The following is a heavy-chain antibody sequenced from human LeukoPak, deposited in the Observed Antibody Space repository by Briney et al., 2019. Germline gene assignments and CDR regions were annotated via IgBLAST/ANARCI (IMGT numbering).Heavy chain of an antibody. D-gene: IGHD3-22*01. CDR3: ARGRHYYDSSGYFSARNWFDP. J-gene: IGHJ5*02. Sequence: SETLSLTCAVYGGSFSGYYWSWIRQPPGKGLEWIGEINHSGSTNYNPSLKSRVTISVDTSKNQSSLKLSSVTAADTAVYYCARGRHYYDSSGYFSARNWFDPWGQGTLVTVSS. V-gene: IGHV4-34*01. CDR1: GGSFSGYY. CDR2: INHSGST.